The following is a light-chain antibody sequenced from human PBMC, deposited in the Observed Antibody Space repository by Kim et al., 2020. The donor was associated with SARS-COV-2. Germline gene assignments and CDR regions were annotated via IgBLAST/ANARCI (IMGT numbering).Light chain of an antibody. CDR2: DAS. J-gene: IGKJ3*01. Sequence: EIVLTQSPATLSLSPGERATLSCRASQSVSSYLAWYQQKPGQAPRLLIYDASNRATGIPARFSGSGSGTDFTLTISSLEPEDFAVYYWQQSNWWLTFGRGTKVDIK. CDR1: QSVSSY. CDR3: QQSNWWLT. V-gene: IGKV3-11*01.